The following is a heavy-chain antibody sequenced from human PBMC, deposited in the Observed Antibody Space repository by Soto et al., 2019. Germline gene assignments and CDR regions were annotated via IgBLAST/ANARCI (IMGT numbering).Heavy chain of an antibody. CDR3: ARDRGAIYYYYGMDV. V-gene: IGHV1-69*13. D-gene: IGHD3-10*01. Sequence: AVKVSCKACGGTFSRYAISWVRQAPGQGLEWMGGIIPIFGTANYAQKFQGRVTITADESTSTAYMELSSLRSEDTAVYYCARDRGAIYYYYGMDVWGQGTTVTVSS. CDR1: GGTFSRYA. CDR2: IIPIFGTA. J-gene: IGHJ6*02.